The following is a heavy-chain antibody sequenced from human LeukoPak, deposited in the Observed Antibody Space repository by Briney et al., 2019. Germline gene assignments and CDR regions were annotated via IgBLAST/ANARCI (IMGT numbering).Heavy chain of an antibody. V-gene: IGHV4-59*08. J-gene: IGHJ6*02. Sequence: SETLSLTCTVSGGSISSYYWSWIRQPPGKGLEWIGYIYYSGSTNYNPSLKSRVTLSVDTSKNQFSLKLSSVTAADTAVYYCARHRGYSYGSHFYYYGMDVWGQGTTVTVSS. D-gene: IGHD5-18*01. CDR3: ARHRGYSYGSHFYYYGMDV. CDR2: IYYSGST. CDR1: GGSISSYY.